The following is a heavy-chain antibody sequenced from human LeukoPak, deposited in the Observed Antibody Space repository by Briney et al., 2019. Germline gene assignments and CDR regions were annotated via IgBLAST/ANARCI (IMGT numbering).Heavy chain of an antibody. CDR1: GFTFSDYY. CDR2: ITSSASTI. CDR3: ARAYRSYYVDY. J-gene: IGHJ4*02. Sequence: GGSLRLSCAASGFTFSDYYMSWIRQAPGKGLEWVSYITSSASTISYADSVKGRFTISRDNAKNSLYLQMSSLRAEDTAVYYCARAYRSYYVDYWGQGTLVTVSS. D-gene: IGHD1-14*01. V-gene: IGHV3-11*01.